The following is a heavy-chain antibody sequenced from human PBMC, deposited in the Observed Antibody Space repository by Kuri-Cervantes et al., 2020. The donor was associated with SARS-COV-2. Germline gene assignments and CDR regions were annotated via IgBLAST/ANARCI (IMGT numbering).Heavy chain of an antibody. CDR3: TTDDPGFSGSYYYYYYMDV. Sequence: GGSLRLSCAASGFTFTDYYMSWIRLTPGKGLEWVSYITGSGSAMYYAESVKGRFTISRDNAKNSLYLQMNSLKTEDTAVYYCTTDDPGFSGSYYYYYYMDVWGKGTTVTVSS. CDR2: ITGSGSAM. V-gene: IGHV3-11*01. CDR1: GFTFTDYY. J-gene: IGHJ6*03. D-gene: IGHD1-26*01.